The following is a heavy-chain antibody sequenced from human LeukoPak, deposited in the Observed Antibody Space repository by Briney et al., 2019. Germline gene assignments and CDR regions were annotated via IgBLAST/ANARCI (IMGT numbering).Heavy chain of an antibody. J-gene: IGHJ4*02. CDR3: AREKQSGGTPFDY. D-gene: IGHD1-26*01. Sequence: PGGSLRLSCVASGFTFTGHSMHWVRQAPGKGLEWVAVVADDEKTIFYADSLKGRFTVSRDNSKNTVYLQMSSLRDEDTAVYYCAREKQSGGTPFDYSGQGSLVTVSS. CDR2: VADDEKTI. V-gene: IGHV3-30*04. CDR1: GFTFTGHS.